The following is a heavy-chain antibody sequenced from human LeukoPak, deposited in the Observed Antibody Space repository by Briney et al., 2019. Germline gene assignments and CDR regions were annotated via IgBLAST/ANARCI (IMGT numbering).Heavy chain of an antibody. Sequence: GGSLRLSCAASGFTFSSYGMHWVHQAPGKGLEWVAVIWYDGSNKYYADSVKGRFTISRDNSKNTLYLQMNSLRAEDTAVYYCAKGYQKIAVADSFDYWGQGTLVTVSS. D-gene: IGHD6-19*01. CDR1: GFTFSSYG. CDR3: AKGYQKIAVADSFDY. J-gene: IGHJ4*02. V-gene: IGHV3-33*06. CDR2: IWYDGSNK.